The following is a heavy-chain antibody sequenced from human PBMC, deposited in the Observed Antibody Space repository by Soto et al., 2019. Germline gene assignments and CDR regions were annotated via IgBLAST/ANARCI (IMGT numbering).Heavy chain of an antibody. CDR3: ARTKFRGGGSPALGWFDP. Sequence: QVQLVQSGAEVKKPGASVKVSCKASGYTFTSYGISWVRQAPGQGLEWMGWISAYNGNTNYAQKLQGRVTMTTDTPTSTAYMELRSLRSDDTDVYYCARTKFRGGGSPALGWFDPWGQGTLVTVSS. CDR1: GYTFTSYG. CDR2: ISAYNGNT. D-gene: IGHD2-15*01. J-gene: IGHJ5*02. V-gene: IGHV1-18*04.